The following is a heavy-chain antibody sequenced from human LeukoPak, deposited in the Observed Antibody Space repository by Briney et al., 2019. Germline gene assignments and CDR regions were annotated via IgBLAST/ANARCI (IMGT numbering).Heavy chain of an antibody. Sequence: PGRSLRLSCAASGFTFDDYAIHWVRQAPGKGLEWVSGISWNSGSIGYADSVKGRFTISRDNAKNSLYLQMNSLRAEDMALYYCAKGYCSSTSCFLFNWGQGTLVTVSP. CDR1: GFTFDDYA. CDR3: AKGYCSSTSCFLFN. D-gene: IGHD2-2*01. J-gene: IGHJ4*02. V-gene: IGHV3-9*03. CDR2: ISWNSGSI.